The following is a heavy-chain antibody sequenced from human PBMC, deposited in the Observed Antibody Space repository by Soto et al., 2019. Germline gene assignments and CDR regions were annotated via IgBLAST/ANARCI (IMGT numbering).Heavy chain of an antibody. D-gene: IGHD3-10*01. V-gene: IGHV4-39*01. CDR1: GGSISSSSYY. CDR3: ATSYSDYYYGMDV. Sequence: SETLSLTCTVSGGSISSSSYYWGWIRQPPGKGLEWIGSIYYSGSTYYNPSLKSRATISVDTSKNQFSLKLSSVTAADTAVYYCATSYSDYYYGMDVWGQGTTVTVSS. J-gene: IGHJ6*02. CDR2: IYYSGST.